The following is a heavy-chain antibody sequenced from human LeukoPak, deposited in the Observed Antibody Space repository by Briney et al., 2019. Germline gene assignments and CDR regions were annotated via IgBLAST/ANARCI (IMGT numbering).Heavy chain of an antibody. D-gene: IGHD3-22*01. J-gene: IGHJ4*02. CDR1: GGTFSSYA. V-gene: IGHV1-69*05. Sequence: ASVKVSCKASGGTFSSYAISWVRQAPGQGLEWMGRIIPIFGTANYAQKFQGRVTITTDESTSTAYMELSSLRSEDTAVYYCAGGEYYYDSSGYEFDYWGQGTLVTVSS. CDR2: IIPIFGTA. CDR3: AGGEYYYDSSGYEFDY.